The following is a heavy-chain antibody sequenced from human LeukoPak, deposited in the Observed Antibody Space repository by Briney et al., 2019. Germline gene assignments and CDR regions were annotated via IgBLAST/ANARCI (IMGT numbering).Heavy chain of an antibody. CDR3: ARLPTRTSGFDS. CDR1: SGSISSYY. D-gene: IGHD2-2*01. V-gene: IGHV4-59*08. CDR2: IYYSGTT. J-gene: IGHJ4*02. Sequence: PSETLSLTCSVPSGSISSYYWSWIRQSPGKGLEWIGYIYYSGTTTYNPSFKSRVTISVEASKNQFSLMLTSVTAADTALYYCARLPTRTSGFDSWGQGTLVTVSS.